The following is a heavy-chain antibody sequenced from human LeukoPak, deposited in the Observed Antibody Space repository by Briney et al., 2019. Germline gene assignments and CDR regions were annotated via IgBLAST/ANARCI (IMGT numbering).Heavy chain of an antibody. CDR3: ARVGVRVSYYYYYYMDV. D-gene: IGHD3-10*01. Sequence: GGSLRLSCAASGFTFSSYEMNWVRQAPGKGLEWVSYISSSGSTIYYADSVKGRFTISRDNAKNSLYLQMNSLRAEDTAVYYCARVGVRVSYYYYYYMDVWGKGTTVTISS. CDR2: ISSSGSTI. CDR1: GFTFSSYE. J-gene: IGHJ6*03. V-gene: IGHV3-48*03.